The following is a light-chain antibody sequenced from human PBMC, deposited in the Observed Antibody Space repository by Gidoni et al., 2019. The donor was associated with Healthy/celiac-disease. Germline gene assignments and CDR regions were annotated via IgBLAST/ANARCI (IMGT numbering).Light chain of an antibody. V-gene: IGKV3-20*01. CDR1: QSVSSSY. Sequence: EIVLTQSPGTLSLSPGERATRSCRASQSVSSSYLAWYQQKPCQAPRLLIYGASSRATGIPDRFSGSVSGTDFTLTISRLEPEDFAVYYCQQYGSSPNTFGQGTKLEIK. J-gene: IGKJ2*01. CDR3: QQYGSSPNT. CDR2: GAS.